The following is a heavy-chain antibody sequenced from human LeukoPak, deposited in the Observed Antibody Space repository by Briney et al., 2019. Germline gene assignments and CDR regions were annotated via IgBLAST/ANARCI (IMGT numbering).Heavy chain of an antibody. CDR1: GFTFSSYG. V-gene: IGHV3-7*01. CDR3: AKEGGYDFWSGWKRDYYYYYMDV. Sequence: SGGSLRLSCAASGFTFSSYGMSWVRQAPGKGLEWVANIKQDGSEKYYVDSVKGRFTISRDNAKNSLYLQMNSLRAEDTAVYYCAKEGGYDFWSGWKRDYYYYYMDVWGKGTTVTVSS. CDR2: IKQDGSEK. D-gene: IGHD3-3*01. J-gene: IGHJ6*03.